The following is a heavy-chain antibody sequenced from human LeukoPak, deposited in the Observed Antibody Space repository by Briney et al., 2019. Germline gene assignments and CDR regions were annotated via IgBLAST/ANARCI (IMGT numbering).Heavy chain of an antibody. J-gene: IGHJ5*02. CDR3: ARSVVPEGGLDP. CDR2: IIPIFGTA. D-gene: IGHD2-2*01. Sequence: ASVKVSCKAPGGTFSSYAISWVRQAPGQGLEWMGGIIPIFGTANYAQKFQGRVTITTDESTSTAYMELSSLRSEDTAVYYCARSVVPEGGLDPWGQGTLVTVSS. V-gene: IGHV1-69*05. CDR1: GGTFSSYA.